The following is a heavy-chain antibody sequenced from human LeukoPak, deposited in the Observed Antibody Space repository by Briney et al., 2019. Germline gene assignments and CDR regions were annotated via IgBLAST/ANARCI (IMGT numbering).Heavy chain of an antibody. CDR3: AKVPRDSDCY. Sequence: GGSLRLSCTASGFTFGDYAMSWVRQSPGKGLEWVAEINEDGSVKYYVDSMKGRFTISRDNAKNSLYLQMNSLGAEDTAVYYCAKVPRDSDCYWGQGTLVTVSS. D-gene: IGHD2-21*02. CDR1: GFTFGDYA. J-gene: IGHJ4*02. V-gene: IGHV3-7*01. CDR2: INEDGSVK.